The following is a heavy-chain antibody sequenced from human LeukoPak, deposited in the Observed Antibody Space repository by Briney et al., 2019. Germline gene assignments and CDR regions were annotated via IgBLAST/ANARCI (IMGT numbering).Heavy chain of an antibody. Sequence: GASVTVSCKASGGTFSNSAISWVRQAPGQGLEWMGGIIPIFGTANYAQMFQGRVTITTDESTYIAYMELSSLRSEDTAVYYCATRRLPDFWSGREAFDIWGQGTMVTVSS. J-gene: IGHJ3*02. CDR2: IIPIFGTA. CDR3: ATRRLPDFWSGREAFDI. D-gene: IGHD3-3*01. V-gene: IGHV1-69*05. CDR1: GGTFSNSA.